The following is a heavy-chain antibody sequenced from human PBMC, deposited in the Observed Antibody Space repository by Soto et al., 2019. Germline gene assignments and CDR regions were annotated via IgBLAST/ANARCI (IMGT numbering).Heavy chain of an antibody. CDR1: GGSFTGYY. D-gene: IGHD3-3*01. Sequence: SETLSLTCAVYGGSFTGYYWTWIRQTPGKGLEWIGEINYRGSTYYNPSLEIRITMAVDTSKNQFSLKLSSVTTADTAVYFCVRGQPHRITIFEVVIRSYDYGMDVWGQGTTVTVS. J-gene: IGHJ6*02. CDR2: INYRGST. V-gene: IGHV4-34*01. CDR3: VRGQPHRITIFEVVIRSYDYGMDV.